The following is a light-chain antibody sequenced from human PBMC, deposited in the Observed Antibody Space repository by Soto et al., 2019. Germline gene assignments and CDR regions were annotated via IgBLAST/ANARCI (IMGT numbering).Light chain of an antibody. V-gene: IGKV3-15*01. Sequence: EIVLTHSPATLSVSPGQRASLYSRASRSVSSNLAWYQQRPGQAPRLLIYGASTRATDIPPRFSGSGSGTEFILTISSLQSEDFAVYYCQQYSNWPRTFGQGTKVDI. CDR3: QQYSNWPRT. CDR2: GAS. J-gene: IGKJ1*01. CDR1: RSVSSN.